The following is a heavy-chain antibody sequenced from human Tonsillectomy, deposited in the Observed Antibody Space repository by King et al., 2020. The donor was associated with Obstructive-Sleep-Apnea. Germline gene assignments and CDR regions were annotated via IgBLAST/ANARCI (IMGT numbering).Heavy chain of an antibody. CDR1: GGSISSGGYS. CDR3: ARDLEVNWFDP. Sequence: QLQESGSGLVKPSQTLSLTCAVSGGSISSGGYSWSWIRQPPGKGLEWIGYIYHSGSTYYNPSLKSRVTISVDRSKNQFSLKLSSVTAADTAVYYRARDLEVNWFDPWGQGTLVTVSS. J-gene: IGHJ5*02. V-gene: IGHV4-30-2*01. CDR2: IYHSGST.